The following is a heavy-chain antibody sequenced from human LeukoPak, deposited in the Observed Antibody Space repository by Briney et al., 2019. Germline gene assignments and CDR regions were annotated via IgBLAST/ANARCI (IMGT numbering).Heavy chain of an antibody. CDR3: AKDGNWARFEN. V-gene: IGHV3-23*01. CDR2: ISGSGGST. J-gene: IGHJ4*02. D-gene: IGHD7-27*01. Sequence: GGSLRLSCAASGFTFSSYGMSWVSQAPGKGLEWVSAISGSGGSTYYADSVKGRFTISRDNSKNTLYLQMNSLRAEDTAVYYCAKDGNWARFENWGQGTLVTVSS. CDR1: GFTFSSYG.